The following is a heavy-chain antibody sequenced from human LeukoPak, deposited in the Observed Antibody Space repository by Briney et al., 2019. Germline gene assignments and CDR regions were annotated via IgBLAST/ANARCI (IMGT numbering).Heavy chain of an antibody. J-gene: IGHJ4*02. V-gene: IGHV4-31*03. CDR1: GGSISSGGYY. D-gene: IGHD3-22*01. CDR3: ARVGYYGSSGYFPFDY. Sequence: SETLSLTCTVSGGSISSGGYYWSWIRQHPGKGLEWIGYIYYSGSTYYNPSLKSRVTISVDTSKNQFSLKLSSVTAADTAVYYCARVGYYGSSGYFPFDYWGQGTLVTVSS. CDR2: IYYSGST.